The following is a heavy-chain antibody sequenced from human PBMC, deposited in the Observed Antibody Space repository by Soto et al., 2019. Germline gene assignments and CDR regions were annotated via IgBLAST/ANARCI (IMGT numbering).Heavy chain of an antibody. D-gene: IGHD6-13*01. CDR3: GRAGSGIYGMDI. V-gene: IGHV3-74*01. CDR1: GFTFSSYW. CDR2: IIRDGSST. J-gene: IGHJ6*02. Sequence: EVQLVESGGGLVQPGGSLRLACAASGFTFSSYWMHWVRQAPGKGLVWISRIIRDGSSTNYADSVKGRFTISRDNAKNTLYLEINSLRADDTAVYFCGRAGSGIYGMDIWGQGTTVIVSS.